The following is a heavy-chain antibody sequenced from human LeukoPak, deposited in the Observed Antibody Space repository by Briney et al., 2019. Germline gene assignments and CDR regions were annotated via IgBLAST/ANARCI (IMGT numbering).Heavy chain of an antibody. V-gene: IGHV3-64D*09. J-gene: IGHJ4*02. D-gene: IGHD3-22*01. Sequence: GGSLRLSCSASGFTFSYYAMHWVRQAAGKGLEFVSGISSNGGSTYYADSLKGRFTVSRDNSNNTPYLQMSSLRAEDTAIYYCAKGPTYDSLPYYFDYWGQGTLVTVSS. CDR1: GFTFSYYA. CDR2: ISSNGGST. CDR3: AKGPTYDSLPYYFDY.